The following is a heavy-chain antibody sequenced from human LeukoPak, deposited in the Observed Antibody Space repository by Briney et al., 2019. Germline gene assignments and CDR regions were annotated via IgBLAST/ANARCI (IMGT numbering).Heavy chain of an antibody. V-gene: IGHV3-33*01. Sequence: GGSLRLSCAASGFTFSSYGMHWVRQAPGKGLEWVAVIWYDGSNKYYADSVKGQFTISRDNSKNTLYLQMNSLRAEDTAVYYCARTGGDGYNSGVGYWGQGTLVTVSS. CDR2: IWYDGSNK. CDR3: ARTGGDGYNSGVGY. CDR1: GFTFSSYG. D-gene: IGHD5-24*01. J-gene: IGHJ4*02.